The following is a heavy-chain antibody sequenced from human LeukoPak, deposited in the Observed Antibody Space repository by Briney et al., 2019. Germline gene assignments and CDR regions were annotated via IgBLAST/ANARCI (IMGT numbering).Heavy chain of an antibody. Sequence: ASVKVSCKASGYTFTSYAMHWVRQAPGQRLEWMGWINAGNDNTKYSQKFQGRVTMTRNTSISTAYMELSSLRSEDTAVYYCARFSGYSNWFDPWGQGTLVTVSS. CDR2: INAGNDNT. CDR1: GYTFTSYA. J-gene: IGHJ5*02. V-gene: IGHV1-3*01. D-gene: IGHD3-22*01. CDR3: ARFSGYSNWFDP.